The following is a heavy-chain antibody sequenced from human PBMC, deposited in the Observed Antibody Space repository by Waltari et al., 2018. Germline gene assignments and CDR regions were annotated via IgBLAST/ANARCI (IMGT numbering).Heavy chain of an antibody. CDR2: ISSSSSTI. Sequence: EVQLVESGGGLVQPGGSLRLSCAASGFTLSSYSMNWVRQAPGKGLEWVSYISSSSSTIYYADSVKGRFTISRDNAKNSLYLQMNSLRAEDTAVYYCASPYYGSGSSLPFDYWGQGTLVTVSS. J-gene: IGHJ4*02. V-gene: IGHV3-48*01. CDR3: ASPYYGSGSSLPFDY. CDR1: GFTLSSYS. D-gene: IGHD3-10*01.